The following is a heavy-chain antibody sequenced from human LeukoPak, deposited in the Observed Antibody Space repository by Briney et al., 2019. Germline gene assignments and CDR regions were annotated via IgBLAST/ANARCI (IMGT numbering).Heavy chain of an antibody. Sequence: ASVKVSCKASGYTFTGYYMHWVRQAPRQGLELMGWINPNSGGTNYAQKFQGRVTMTRDTSISTAYMELSRLRSDDTAVYYCAVTYYYDSSGERTFDYWGQGTLVTVSS. J-gene: IGHJ4*02. CDR1: GYTFTGYY. V-gene: IGHV1-2*02. CDR3: AVTYYYDSSGERTFDY. D-gene: IGHD3-22*01. CDR2: INPNSGGT.